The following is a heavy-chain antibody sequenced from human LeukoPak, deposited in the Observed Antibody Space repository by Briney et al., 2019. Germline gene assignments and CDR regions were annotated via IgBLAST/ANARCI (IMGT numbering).Heavy chain of an antibody. J-gene: IGHJ6*03. D-gene: IGHD4-11*01. V-gene: IGHV4-30-4*08. CDR1: GGSISSGDYY. CDR2: IYYSGST. Sequence: PSETLSLTCTVSGGSISSGDYYWSWIRQPPGKGLEWIGYIYYSGSTYYNPSLKSRVTISVDTSKNQFSLKLSSVTAADTAAYYCARASNYEYYYYYMDVWGKGTTVTVSS. CDR3: ARASNYEYYYYYMDV.